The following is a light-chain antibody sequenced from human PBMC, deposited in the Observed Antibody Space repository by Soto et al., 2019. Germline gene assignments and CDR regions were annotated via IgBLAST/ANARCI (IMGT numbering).Light chain of an antibody. CDR2: DVS. CDR3: CSYAGSYPYV. J-gene: IGLJ1*01. V-gene: IGLV2-11*01. CDR1: SSDVGGYNY. Sequence: SALTQPRSVSGSPGQSVTISCTGTSSDVGGYNYVSWYQQHPGKAPKLMIYDVSKRPSGVPDRFSGSKSGNTASLTISGLLAEDEADYYCCSYAGSYPYVFGTGTKVTVL.